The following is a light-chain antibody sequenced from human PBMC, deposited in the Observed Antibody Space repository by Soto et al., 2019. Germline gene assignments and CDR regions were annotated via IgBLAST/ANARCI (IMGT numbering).Light chain of an antibody. V-gene: IGKV3-11*01. J-gene: IGKJ5*01. Sequence: EIVMTQSPATLSLSPGERATLSCRASETIRGLLAWYQQRPRQPPMLLIYDTSSRATGIPGRFSGGGSRTDFTLTISGLEPDDVGVYYCQQRHKRPITFGQGTRLEIK. CDR2: DTS. CDR1: ETIRGL. CDR3: QQRHKRPIT.